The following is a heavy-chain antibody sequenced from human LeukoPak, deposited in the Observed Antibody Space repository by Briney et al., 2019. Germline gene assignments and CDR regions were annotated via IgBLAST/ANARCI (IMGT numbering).Heavy chain of an antibody. CDR2: ISSSSSYI. Sequence: PGGSLRLSCAASGFTFSSYSMNWVRQAPGKGLEWVSSISSSSSYIYYADSVKGRFTISRDNAKNSLYLQMNSLRAEDTAVYYCAREPRIQLWLRFGMDVSGKGTTVTASS. V-gene: IGHV3-21*01. CDR1: GFTFSSYS. J-gene: IGHJ6*04. D-gene: IGHD5-18*01. CDR3: AREPRIQLWLRFGMDV.